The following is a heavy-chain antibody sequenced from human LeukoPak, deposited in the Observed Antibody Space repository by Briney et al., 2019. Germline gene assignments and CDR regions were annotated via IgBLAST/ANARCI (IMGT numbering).Heavy chain of an antibody. D-gene: IGHD3-22*01. Sequence: PGGSLRLSCAASGFTFSSYGMHWVRQAPGKGLEWVAVIWYDGSNKYYADSVKGRFTISRDNSKNTLYLQMNSLRAEDTAVYYCAKSYDSSGYYYEGYYFDYWGQGTLVTVSS. CDR2: IWYDGSNK. V-gene: IGHV3-30*02. J-gene: IGHJ4*02. CDR3: AKSYDSSGYYYEGYYFDY. CDR1: GFTFSSYG.